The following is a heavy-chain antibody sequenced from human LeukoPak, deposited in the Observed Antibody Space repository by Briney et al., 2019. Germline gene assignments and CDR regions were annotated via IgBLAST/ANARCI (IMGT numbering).Heavy chain of an antibody. D-gene: IGHD5-18*01. Sequence: GGSLRLSCAASGFTFSSYAMHWVRQAPGKGLEWVAVISYDGSNKYYADSVKGRFTISRDNSKNTLYLQMNSLRAEDTAVYYCAKGDTAMEYWGQGTLVTVSS. V-gene: IGHV3-30-3*01. J-gene: IGHJ4*02. CDR2: ISYDGSNK. CDR1: GFTFSSYA. CDR3: AKGDTAMEY.